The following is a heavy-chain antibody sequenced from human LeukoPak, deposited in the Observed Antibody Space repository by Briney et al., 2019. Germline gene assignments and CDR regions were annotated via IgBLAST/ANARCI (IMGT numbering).Heavy chain of an antibody. Sequence: GGSLRLSCAASAFIFSSYWMYWVRQAPGKGLVWVSRINSDGTSTTYADSVKGRFTISRDNAKNTLYLQMNSLRAEDTAVYYCAREGSSYSMDVWGQGTTVAVSS. CDR1: AFIFSSYW. J-gene: IGHJ6*02. V-gene: IGHV3-74*01. CDR2: INSDGTST. CDR3: AREGSSYSMDV.